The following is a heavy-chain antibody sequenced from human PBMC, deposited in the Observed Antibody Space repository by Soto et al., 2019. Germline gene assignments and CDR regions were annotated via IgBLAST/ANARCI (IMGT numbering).Heavy chain of an antibody. CDR3: ARPIGALSTTDFTY. CDR1: GYSFTSYW. D-gene: IGHD3-22*01. V-gene: IGHV5-10-1*01. CDR2: IDPSDSYT. Sequence: PGESLKISCKGSGYSFTSYWISWVRQMPGKGLEWMGRIDPSDSYTDYSPSFQGHVTISADKSISTAYLQWSSLKASDTAMYYCARPIGALSTTDFTYWAQRTLVTVSS. J-gene: IGHJ4*02.